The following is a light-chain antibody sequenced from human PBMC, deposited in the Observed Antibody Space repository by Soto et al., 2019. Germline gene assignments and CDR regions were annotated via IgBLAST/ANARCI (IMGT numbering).Light chain of an antibody. CDR1: QNIRNL. V-gene: IGKV1-5*01. CDR3: QQYYTYST. Sequence: DIHLTQSPSTLSSAVLYIFTITCRASQNIRNLLAWYQQKPGKAPKPLIFDASTLKTGVPSRFGGSGSGAEFNFTITGLQPDDFATYFCQQYYTYSTFGQGTRLEIK. CDR2: DAS. J-gene: IGKJ5*01.